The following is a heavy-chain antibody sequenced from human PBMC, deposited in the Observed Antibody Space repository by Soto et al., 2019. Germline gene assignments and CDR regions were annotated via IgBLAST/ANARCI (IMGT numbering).Heavy chain of an antibody. CDR3: ARGGYYFYMDV. V-gene: IGHV4-4*02. J-gene: IGHJ6*03. Sequence: QVQLQESGPGLVKPSETLSLTCAVSGGSISISNWWSWVRQTPGKGLEWIGQIHHRGSTNYSPSLTSRVTISVEKSKNQFSLKMNSVTAADTAVYYCARGGYYFYMDVWGKGTTVTVSS. D-gene: IGHD1-26*01. CDR1: GGSISISNW. CDR2: IHHRGST.